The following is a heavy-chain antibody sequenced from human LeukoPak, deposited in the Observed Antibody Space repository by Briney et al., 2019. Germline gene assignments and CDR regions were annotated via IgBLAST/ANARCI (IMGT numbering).Heavy chain of an antibody. CDR3: ARDQDSSGWYSAFDI. V-gene: IGHV4-59*12. Sequence: SETLSLTCAVSGGSISSYYWSWIRQPPGKGLEWIGYIYYSGSTNYNPSLKSRVTISVEMSKNQFSLKLSSVTAADTAVYYCARDQDSSGWYSAFDIWGQGTMVTVSS. J-gene: IGHJ3*02. D-gene: IGHD6-19*01. CDR1: GGSISSYY. CDR2: IYYSGST.